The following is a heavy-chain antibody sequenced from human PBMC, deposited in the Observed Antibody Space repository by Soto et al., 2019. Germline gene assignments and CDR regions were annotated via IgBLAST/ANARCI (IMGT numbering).Heavy chain of an antibody. D-gene: IGHD3-10*01. CDR2: IWSDGSNQ. J-gene: IGHJ6*03. CDR1: AFTFSRHG. Sequence: QVQLVESGGGVVQPGGSLRLSCAASAFTFSRHGMHWVQAPGKGLQWVGVIWSDGSNQRYAESVKGRFTISRDNSKNTLYLQMNSLRAEDTAVYYCARERTFGENNHNYMDVWGTGITVTVSS. CDR3: ARERTFGENNHNYMDV. V-gene: IGHV3-33*01.